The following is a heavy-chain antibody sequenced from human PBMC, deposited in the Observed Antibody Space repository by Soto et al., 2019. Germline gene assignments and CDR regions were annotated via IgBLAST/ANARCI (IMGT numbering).Heavy chain of an antibody. CDR3: ASIVVVPAAYTGSYYYYYMDV. CDR2: IYYSGST. D-gene: IGHD2-2*01. V-gene: IGHV4-59*08. Sequence: SETLSLTCTVSGGSISSYYWSWIRQTPGKGLEWIGYIYYSGSTNYNPSLKSRVTISVDTSKNQFSLKLSSVTAADTAVYYCASIVVVPAAYTGSYYYYYMDVWGKGTTVTVSS. J-gene: IGHJ6*03. CDR1: GGSISSYY.